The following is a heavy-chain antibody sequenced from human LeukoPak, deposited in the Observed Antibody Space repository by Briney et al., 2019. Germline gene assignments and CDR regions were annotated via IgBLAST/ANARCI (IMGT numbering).Heavy chain of an antibody. CDR3: AKLAKYFYGSETYYFFEH. Sequence: GGSLRLSCAASGFTFSSYEMNWVRQAPGKGLEWVANINQDGTEKYYVDSVKGRFTISRDNAKNSLYLQMNSLSVEDRAVYYCAKLAKYFYGSETYYFFEHWGQGTPVTASS. CDR1: GFTFSSYE. J-gene: IGHJ4*02. D-gene: IGHD3-10*01. V-gene: IGHV3-7*01. CDR2: INQDGTEK.